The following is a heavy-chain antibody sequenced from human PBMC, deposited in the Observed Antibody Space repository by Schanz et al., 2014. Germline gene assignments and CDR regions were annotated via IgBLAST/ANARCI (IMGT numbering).Heavy chain of an antibody. D-gene: IGHD3-10*01. Sequence: QVQLVESGGGVDQPGRSLRLSCATSGLNFDYYGMNWVRQAPGKGLEWVANIGYDGSEKYYVDSVKGRFTISRDNSKDTLYLQMSGLTPEDTAVYYCARGPIPIQGVPMDFWGQGTLVTVSS. J-gene: IGHJ4*02. CDR2: IGYDGSEK. CDR3: ARGPIPIQGVPMDF. CDR1: GLNFDYYG. V-gene: IGHV3-33*01.